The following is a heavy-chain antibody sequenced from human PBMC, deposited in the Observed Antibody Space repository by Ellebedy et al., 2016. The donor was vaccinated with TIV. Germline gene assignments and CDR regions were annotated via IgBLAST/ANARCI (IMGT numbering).Heavy chain of an antibody. J-gene: IGHJ4*02. CDR2: TYYSVST. CDR1: GGSISSYY. Sequence: MPSETLSLTCTVSGGSISSYYWRWIRQLPGKGLEWIGYTYYSVSTNYNPSLKSRVTISVDTSKNQISLKLSSVTAADTAVYYCARYPGVAAHYFDYWGQGTLVTVSS. V-gene: IGHV4-59*01. D-gene: IGHD6-19*01. CDR3: ARYPGVAAHYFDY.